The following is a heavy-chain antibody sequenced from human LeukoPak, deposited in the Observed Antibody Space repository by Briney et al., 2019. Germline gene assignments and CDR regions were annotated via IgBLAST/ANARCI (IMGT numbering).Heavy chain of an antibody. CDR2: INGGGSTT. J-gene: IGHJ4*02. V-gene: IGHV3-74*01. CDR1: GFTFSSYW. D-gene: IGHD1-26*01. CDR3: ARPHSGSSYRGDS. Sequence: GGSLRLSCAASGFTFSSYWMHWVRQAPGQGLVWVSRINGGGSTTYYADSVKGRFTISRDNAKNTLYLQMNSLRPEDTAVYYCARPHSGSSYRGDSWGQGTLVTVSS.